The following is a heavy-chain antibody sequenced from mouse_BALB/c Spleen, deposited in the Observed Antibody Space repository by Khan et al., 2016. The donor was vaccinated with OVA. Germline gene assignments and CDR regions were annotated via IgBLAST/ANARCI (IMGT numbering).Heavy chain of an antibody. CDR1: GYTFTSYW. J-gene: IGHJ2*01. CDR2: TNPTNGRT. Sequence: QVQLQQSGAELVKAGASVKMSCNASGYTFTSYWMHWVKQRLGQGLEWFAETNPTNGRTYYNEKFKSKATLTVDKSSSTAYMLLSGPTFEDSAVYYCARIKKIVATYFDYWGQGTTLTVSS. CDR3: ARIKKIVATYFDY. D-gene: IGHD1-1*01. V-gene: IGHV1S81*02.